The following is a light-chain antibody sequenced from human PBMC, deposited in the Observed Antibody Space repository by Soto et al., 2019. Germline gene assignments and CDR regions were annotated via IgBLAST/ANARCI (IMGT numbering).Light chain of an antibody. CDR1: QSVSSSY. CDR3: QQRSNWPPA. V-gene: IGKV3D-20*02. J-gene: IGKJ4*01. CDR2: GAS. Sequence: EIVLTQSPGTLSLSPGERATLSSRASQSVSSSYLAWYQQKPGLAPRLLIFGASSRATGIPNRFSGSGSGTDFTLTISRLEPEDFAVYYCQQRSNWPPAFGGGTKVEIK.